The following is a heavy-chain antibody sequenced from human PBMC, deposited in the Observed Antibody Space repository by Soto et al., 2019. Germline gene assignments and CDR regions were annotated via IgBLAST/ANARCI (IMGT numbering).Heavy chain of an antibody. CDR2: IYWNDDN. D-gene: IGHD1-1*01. Sequence: QITLRESGPALVKPTQTLTLSCTFSGFSLSTSEVGVAWVRQPPGKALEWLALIYWNDDNRYSPSLKNRLTITKDTYKNQVILTMINMDPVDTARYYCVYTSGWQHTTWGQGTLVTVSS. CDR1: GFSLSTSEVG. CDR3: VYTSGWQHTT. J-gene: IGHJ5*02. V-gene: IGHV2-5*01.